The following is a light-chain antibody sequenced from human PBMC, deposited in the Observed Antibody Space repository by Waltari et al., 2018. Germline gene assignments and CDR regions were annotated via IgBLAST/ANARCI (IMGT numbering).Light chain of an antibody. CDR2: GVT. Sequence: QSAPTQPASVSGSPGQSITISCTGPSSDVGGYDFVSWHQQYPGKAPKVMIYGVTNRPDWVSNLFSDSKSGNTASLIISGLQADDEADYYCSSYTTSGTLVFGTGTKGTVL. V-gene: IGLV2-14*01. CDR1: SSDVGGYDF. CDR3: SSYTTSGTLV. J-gene: IGLJ1*01.